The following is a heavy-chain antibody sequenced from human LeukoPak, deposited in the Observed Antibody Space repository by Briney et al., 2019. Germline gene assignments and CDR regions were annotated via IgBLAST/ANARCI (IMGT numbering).Heavy chain of an antibody. CDR2: INPSGDST. CDR1: GYTFTSNY. Sequence: ASVKVSCKASGYTFTSNYMHWVRQAPGQGLEWMGIINPSGDSTSNAQKFQGRVTMTRDTSTSTVYMELSSLRSEDTAVYYCARDRARQNQDGMDVWGQGTTVTVSS. J-gene: IGHJ6*02. V-gene: IGHV1-46*01. CDR3: ARDRARQNQDGMDV. D-gene: IGHD1-14*01.